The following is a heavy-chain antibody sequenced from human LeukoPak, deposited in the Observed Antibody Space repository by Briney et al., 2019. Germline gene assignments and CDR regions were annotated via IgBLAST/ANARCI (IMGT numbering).Heavy chain of an antibody. V-gene: IGHV1-18*01. CDR1: GYTFTSYG. D-gene: IGHD1-26*01. CDR3: ATSLGATLYFDY. J-gene: IGHJ4*02. CDR2: ISAYNGNT. Sequence: ASVKVSCKASGYTFTSYGISWVRQAPGQGLEWMGWISAYNGNTNYAQKLQGRVTMPTDTSTSTAYLELRSLRSDDTAVYYCATSLGATLYFDYWGQGTLVTVSS.